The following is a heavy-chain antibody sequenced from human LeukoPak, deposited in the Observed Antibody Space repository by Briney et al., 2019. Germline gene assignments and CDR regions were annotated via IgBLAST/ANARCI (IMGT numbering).Heavy chain of an antibody. V-gene: IGHV6-1*01. D-gene: IGHD3-10*01. Sequence: SQTLSLTCAISGDSLSIISAAWIWIRQSPSRGLEWLGRTYYRSKWYTEYAVSVKSRITIDPDTSKNQFSLQLSSVNPEDTAVYYCARLGSGSNYWGQGTLVTVSS. CDR1: GDSLSIISAA. CDR3: ARLGSGSNY. CDR2: TYYRSKWYT. J-gene: IGHJ4*02.